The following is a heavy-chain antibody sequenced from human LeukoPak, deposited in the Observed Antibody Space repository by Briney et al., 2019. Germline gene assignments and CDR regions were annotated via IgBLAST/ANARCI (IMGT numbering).Heavy chain of an antibody. D-gene: IGHD3-10*01. CDR1: GYTFTSYG. V-gene: IGHV1-18*01. CDR2: ISAYNGNT. Sequence: ASVTVSCKASGYTFTSYGILWVRQAPGQGLEWMGWISAYNGNTNYAQKLQGRVTMTTDTSTSTAYMELRSLRSDDTAVYYCARITMVRGVIFDWYFDLWGRGTLVTVSS. CDR3: ARITMVRGVIFDWYFDL. J-gene: IGHJ2*01.